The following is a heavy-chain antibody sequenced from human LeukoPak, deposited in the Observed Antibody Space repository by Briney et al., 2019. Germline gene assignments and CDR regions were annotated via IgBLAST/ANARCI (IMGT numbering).Heavy chain of an antibody. CDR1: GGTFSSYA. Sequence: ASVKVSCKASGGTFSSYAISWVRQAPGQGLEWMGGIIPIFGTANYAQKFQERVTITRDMSTSTAYMELSSLRSEDTAVYYCAADRIWGRENWFDPWGQGTLVTVSS. J-gene: IGHJ5*02. D-gene: IGHD7-27*01. CDR3: AADRIWGRENWFDP. V-gene: IGHV1-69*05. CDR2: IIPIFGTA.